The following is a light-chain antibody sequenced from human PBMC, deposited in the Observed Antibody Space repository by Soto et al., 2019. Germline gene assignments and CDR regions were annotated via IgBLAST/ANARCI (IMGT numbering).Light chain of an antibody. CDR2: AVS. J-gene: IGLJ1*01. V-gene: IGLV2-23*02. CDR3: CSFAGSTTLLYV. CDR1: SSDVGSYNL. Sequence: QSVLTQPASVSGSPGESFTISCTGTSSDVGSYNLVSWYQHFPGKAPKVMIYAVSKRPSGVSNRFSGSKSGNTASLTISGLQAEDEGDYYCCSFAGSTTLLYVFGTGTKVTVL.